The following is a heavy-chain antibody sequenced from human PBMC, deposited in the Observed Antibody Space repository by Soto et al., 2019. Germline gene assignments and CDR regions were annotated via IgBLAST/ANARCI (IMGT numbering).Heavy chain of an antibody. J-gene: IGHJ4*02. CDR3: ARDPDYGGNIDY. D-gene: IGHD4-17*01. V-gene: IGHV3-21*01. CDR1: GFTFSSYS. CDR2: ISSSSSYI. Sequence: GGSLRLSCAASGFTFSSYSMNWVRQAPGKGLEWVSSISSSSSYIYYADSVKGRFTISRDNAKNSLYLQMNSLRAEDTAVYYCARDPDYGGNIDYWGQGTLVTVSS.